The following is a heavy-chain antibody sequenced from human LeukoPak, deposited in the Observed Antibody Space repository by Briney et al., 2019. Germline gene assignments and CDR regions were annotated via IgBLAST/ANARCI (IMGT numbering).Heavy chain of an antibody. Sequence: SETLSLTCTVSGGSISSSSYYWGWIRQPPGKGLEGFGRIFYSGRTYYNPSLKSRVTISVDTSKNQFSLKLRSVTAADTAVYYCARVVSGQWLVPVSDYWGQGTLVTVSS. V-gene: IGHV4-39*07. J-gene: IGHJ4*02. D-gene: IGHD6-19*01. CDR2: IFYSGRT. CDR1: GGSISSSSYY. CDR3: ARVVSGQWLVPVSDY.